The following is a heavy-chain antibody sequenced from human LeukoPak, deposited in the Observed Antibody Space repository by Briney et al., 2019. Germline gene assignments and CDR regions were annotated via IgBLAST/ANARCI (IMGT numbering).Heavy chain of an antibody. CDR1: GYTFTNYG. CDR2: ISAYNGNT. V-gene: IGHV1-18*01. J-gene: IGHJ6*03. Sequence: ASVKVSCKASGYTFTNYGISWVRQAPGQGLEWMGWISAYNGNTNYAQKLQGRVTMTTDTSTSTAYMELRSLRSDDTAVYYCARATHSEVLRFLEWLTEDYYYMDVWGKGTTVTVSS. CDR3: ARATHSEVLRFLEWLTEDYYYMDV. D-gene: IGHD3-3*01.